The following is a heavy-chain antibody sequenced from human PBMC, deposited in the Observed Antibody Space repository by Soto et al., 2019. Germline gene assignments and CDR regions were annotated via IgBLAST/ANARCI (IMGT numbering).Heavy chain of an antibody. J-gene: IGHJ6*02. D-gene: IGHD2-2*01. V-gene: IGHV1-69*01. CDR1: GGTFGSYA. CDR3: ARSQGSSTSLEIYYYYYYGMDV. CDR2: IIPIPGTA. Sequence: QVQLVQSGAEVKKPGSSVKVSCKASGGTFGSYAISWVRQAPGQGLEWMGGIIPIPGTANYAQKFQGRVTIAADESPSTAYMELGSLRSEDTAVYYCARSQGSSTSLEIYYYYYYGMDVWGQGTTVTVSS.